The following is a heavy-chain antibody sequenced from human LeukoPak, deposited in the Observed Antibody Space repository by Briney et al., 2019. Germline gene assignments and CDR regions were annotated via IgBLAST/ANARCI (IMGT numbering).Heavy chain of an antibody. CDR3: ASLGDTTLSYFGMDV. D-gene: IGHD1-26*01. CDR2: VNPVSGGT. CDR1: GYTFADYY. V-gene: IGHV1-2*02. Sequence: GASVKVSCKASGYTFADYYMHWVRQAPGQGLEWMGWVNPVSGGTYYAQRFLGRVTMTRDSSISTVYMELSRLQSDDTAVYHWASLGDTTLSYFGMDVWGQGTTVTVSS. J-gene: IGHJ6*02.